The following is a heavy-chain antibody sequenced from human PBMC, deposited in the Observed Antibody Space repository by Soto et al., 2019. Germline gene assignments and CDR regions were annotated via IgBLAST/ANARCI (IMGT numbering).Heavy chain of an antibody. Sequence: RLSCAASGFTFDDYAMHWVRQAPGKGLEWVSLISWGGGSTYYADSVKGRFTISRDNSKNSLYLQMNSLRAEDTALYYCAKDGPPSGYPYYYYGMDVWGQGTTVTVSS. CDR2: ISWGGGST. J-gene: IGHJ6*02. CDR3: AKDGPPSGYPYYYYGMDV. V-gene: IGHV3-43D*04. CDR1: GFTFDDYA. D-gene: IGHD3-22*01.